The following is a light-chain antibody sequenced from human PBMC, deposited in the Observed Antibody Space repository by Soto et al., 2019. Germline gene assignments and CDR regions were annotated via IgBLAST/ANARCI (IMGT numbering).Light chain of an antibody. J-gene: IGKJ1*01. CDR1: LTGNNNY. CDR3: QHYGYSRWT. V-gene: IGKV3-20*01. Sequence: IVLTQSPGTLSLSPGERATLSCRASLTGNNNYLAWYQHKSGQAPRLLIYGVYTRATGIPDRFTGSGSWTEFTLTITRLEPEDSAVYFCQHYGYSRWTFGQGTKVEIK. CDR2: GVY.